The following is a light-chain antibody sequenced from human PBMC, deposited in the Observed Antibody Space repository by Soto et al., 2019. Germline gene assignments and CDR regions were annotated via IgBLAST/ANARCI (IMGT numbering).Light chain of an antibody. Sequence: DVVMTQSPLSLPVTLGQPASISCRSSESLGYSDGNTYLSWFQQGPGQSPRRLIYQVSKRDSGVPDTFSGRGSGTDFTLKISMVEAEDVGIYYCMQGSHWTKTVGQGTKGDIK. V-gene: IGKV2-30*01. CDR3: MQGSHWTKT. J-gene: IGKJ1*01. CDR1: ESLGYSDGNTY. CDR2: QVS.